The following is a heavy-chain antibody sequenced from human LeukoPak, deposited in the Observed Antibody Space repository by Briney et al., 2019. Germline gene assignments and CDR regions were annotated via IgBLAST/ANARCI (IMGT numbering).Heavy chain of an antibody. CDR1: GFTFSSYS. J-gene: IGHJ4*02. CDR2: ISSSSYI. CDR3: ARGGSGYYNNFDY. Sequence: GGSLRLSCAASGFTFSSYSMNWVRQAPGKGLEWVSSISSSSYIYYADSVKGRFTISRDNAKNSLYLQMNSLRAEDTAVYYCARGGSGYYNNFDYWGQGTLVTVSS. V-gene: IGHV3-21*01. D-gene: IGHD3-3*01.